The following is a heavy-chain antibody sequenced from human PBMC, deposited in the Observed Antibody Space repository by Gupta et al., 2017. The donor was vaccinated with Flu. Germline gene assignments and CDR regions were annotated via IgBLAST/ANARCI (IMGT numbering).Heavy chain of an antibody. CDR2: VSHSGST. CDR1: GESFRGDY. Sequence: QVQLQQWGARLLTPSETLSLPCAVYGESFRGDYWSWIRQPPGKGLEWIGEVSHSGSTNYNPSLKSRVTISVDRSKNQFSLKLNSVTAADTAVYYCASGSYAPTFNWGQGTLVTVSS. V-gene: IGHV4-34*01. D-gene: IGHD2-2*01. CDR3: ASGSYAPTFN. J-gene: IGHJ4*02.